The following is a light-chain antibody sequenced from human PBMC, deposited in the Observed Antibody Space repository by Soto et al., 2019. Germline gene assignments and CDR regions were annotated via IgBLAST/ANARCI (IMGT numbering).Light chain of an antibody. J-gene: IGLJ3*02. Sequence: QSALTQPRSVSGSPGQSVTISCTGTNSDVARYNFVSWYQQLPGKAPKLLISAVSQRPSGVPDRFSGSKSGNTASLTNSGLQADDEADYFCCSYTASDIWVFGGGTKLTVL. CDR3: CSYTASDIWV. V-gene: IGLV2-11*01. CDR1: NSDVARYNF. CDR2: AVS.